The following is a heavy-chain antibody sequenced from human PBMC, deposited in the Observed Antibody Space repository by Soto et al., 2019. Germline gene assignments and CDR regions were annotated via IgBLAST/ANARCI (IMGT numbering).Heavy chain of an antibody. CDR2: IYRDDDK. V-gene: IGHV2-5*02. D-gene: IGHD3-10*01. Sequence: QITLKESGPTLVKPTQTLTLTCTFSGFSLSTSGVGVAWIRQPPGKALEWLALIYRDDDKRYSPSLKSRLTITKDTSKNQVVLTRNNMGPVDTATYYCAHRRTYGSGSYSFGYWGQGTLVTVSS. CDR3: AHRRTYGSGSYSFGY. J-gene: IGHJ4*02. CDR1: GFSLSTSGVG.